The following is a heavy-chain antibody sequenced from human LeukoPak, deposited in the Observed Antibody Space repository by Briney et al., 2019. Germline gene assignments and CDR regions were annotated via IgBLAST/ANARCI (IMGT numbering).Heavy chain of an antibody. J-gene: IGHJ4*02. CDR3: AKNPRSSSVDY. CDR1: GFILSSYT. Sequence: GGSLRLSCVASGFILSSYTMNWVRQAPGKGLEWVSCISSSSNTMYYADSVKGRFTISRDNAKNSLYLQMNSLRAEDTAVYYCAKNPRSSSVDYWGQGTLVTVSS. V-gene: IGHV3-48*01. D-gene: IGHD6-6*01. CDR2: ISSSSNTM.